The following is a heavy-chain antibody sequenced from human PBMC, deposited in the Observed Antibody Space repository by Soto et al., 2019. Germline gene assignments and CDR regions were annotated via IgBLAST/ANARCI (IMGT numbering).Heavy chain of an antibody. J-gene: IGHJ4*02. Sequence: QITLKESGSDLVRPTQTLTLTCSFSGFSLTTSPVGVGWIRQPPGKALEWLALIYWDDDKRYSPSLRSRLTITKDTSRNQVVLTMTNMDPVDTGTYYCARSVCGDGDPCFDYWGQGALVAVSS. D-gene: IGHD4-17*01. CDR2: IYWDDDK. CDR3: ARSVCGDGDPCFDY. V-gene: IGHV2-5*02. CDR1: GFSLTTSPVG.